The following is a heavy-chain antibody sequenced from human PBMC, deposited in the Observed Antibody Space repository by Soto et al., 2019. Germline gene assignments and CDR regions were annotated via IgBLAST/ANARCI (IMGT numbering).Heavy chain of an antibody. V-gene: IGHV6-1*01. CDR2: TYYRSRWYN. CDR1: GDIVSGNSAA. J-gene: IGHJ4*02. Sequence: SQTLSLTCAISGDIVSGNSAAWNWIRQSPSRGLEWLGRTYYRSRWYNDYAVSVKSRITVTPDTSKNQFSLHLNSVTPEDTAVYYCARESPYYVSSDSYLDYRGQGALVAVSS. CDR3: ARESPYYVSSDSYLDY. D-gene: IGHD3-16*01.